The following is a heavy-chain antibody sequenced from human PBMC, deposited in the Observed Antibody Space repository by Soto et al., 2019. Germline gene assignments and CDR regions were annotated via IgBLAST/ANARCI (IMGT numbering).Heavy chain of an antibody. CDR3: TRVRDGYYLGGVDY. V-gene: IGHV3-49*03. CDR1: GFTFGDYA. J-gene: IGHJ4*02. D-gene: IGHD5-12*01. Sequence: PGGSLRLFCTASGFTFGDYAMSWFRQAPGKGLEWVGFIRSKAYGGTTEYAASVKGRFTISRDDSKSIAYLQMNSLKTEDTAVYYCTRVRDGYYLGGVDYWGQGTLVTVCS. CDR2: IRSKAYGGTT.